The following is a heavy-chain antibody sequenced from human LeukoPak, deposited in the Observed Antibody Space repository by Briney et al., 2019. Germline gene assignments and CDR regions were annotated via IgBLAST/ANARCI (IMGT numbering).Heavy chain of an antibody. CDR1: GGSISSYY. CDR2: IYYSGST. D-gene: IGHD3-10*01. J-gene: IGHJ4*02. Sequence: SETLSLTCTVSGGSISSYYWSWIRQPPGKGLEWIGYIYYSGSTNYNPSLKSRVTISVDTSKNQFSLKLSSVTAADTAVYYCASTGYGSGSYRKTSHFDYWGQGTLVTVSS. CDR3: ASTGYGSGSYRKTSHFDY. V-gene: IGHV4-59*08.